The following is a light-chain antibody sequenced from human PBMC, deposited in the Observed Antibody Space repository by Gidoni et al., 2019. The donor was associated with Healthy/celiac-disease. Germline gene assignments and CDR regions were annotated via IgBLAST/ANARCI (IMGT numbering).Light chain of an antibody. CDR2: EVS. J-gene: IGKJ4*01. Sequence: DIVMTKTRQAMSVTPGRPASISCKSSQSLLHSDGKTYWYWYLQKPGQPPPLLIYEVSNRFSVVPDRFSGSVSGTDFTLKISRVEAEDVGVYYCMQSIQLPFFGGGTKVEIK. CDR3: MQSIQLPF. CDR1: QSLLHSDGKTY. V-gene: IGKV2D-29*01.